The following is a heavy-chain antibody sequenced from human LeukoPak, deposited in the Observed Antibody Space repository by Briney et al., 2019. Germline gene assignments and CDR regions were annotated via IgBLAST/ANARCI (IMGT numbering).Heavy chain of an antibody. CDR3: ARDRHINSWSNDRFDY. J-gene: IGHJ4*02. V-gene: IGHV3-7*01. CDR2: INQDASEI. CDR1: GFTVSSNY. D-gene: IGHD6-13*01. Sequence: GGSLRLSCAASGFTVSSNYMSWVRQAPGKGLEWVGNINQDASEINYVDSVKGRFTISRVNAENSLYLQMNSLRAEDTAIYYCARDRHINSWSNDRFDYWGQGALVTVSS.